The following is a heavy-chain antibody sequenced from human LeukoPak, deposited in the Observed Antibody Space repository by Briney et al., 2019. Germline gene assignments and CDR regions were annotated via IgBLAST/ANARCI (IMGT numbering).Heavy chain of an antibody. V-gene: IGHV1-18*01. CDR1: GYTFTSYG. CDR2: ISAYNGNT. D-gene: IGHD6-13*01. CDR3: ARDLYSSSWYYYYYYMDA. Sequence: ASVKVSCKASGYTFTSYGISWVRQAPGQGLEWMGWISAYNGNTNYAQKLQGRVTMTTDTSTSTAYMELRSLRSDDAAVYYCARDLYSSSWYYYYYYMDAWGKGTTVTVSS. J-gene: IGHJ6*03.